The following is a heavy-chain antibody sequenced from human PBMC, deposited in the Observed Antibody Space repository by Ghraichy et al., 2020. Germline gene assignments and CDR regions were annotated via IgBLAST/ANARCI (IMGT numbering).Heavy chain of an antibody. D-gene: IGHD3-9*01. Sequence: ASVKVSCKASGYTFTGYYMHWVRQAPGQGLEWMGWINPNSGGTNYAQKFQGWVTMTRDTSISTAYMELSRLRSDDTAVYYCARDIISRYFDWLSPHGMDVWGQGTTVTVSS. V-gene: IGHV1-2*04. CDR3: ARDIISRYFDWLSPHGMDV. J-gene: IGHJ6*02. CDR2: INPNSGGT. CDR1: GYTFTGYY.